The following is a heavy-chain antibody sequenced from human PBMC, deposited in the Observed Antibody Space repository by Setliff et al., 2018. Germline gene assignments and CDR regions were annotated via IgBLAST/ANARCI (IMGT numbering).Heavy chain of an antibody. CDR3: ARAEYYYGSGSFHPYYMDV. V-gene: IGHV4-39*07. J-gene: IGHJ6*03. D-gene: IGHD3-10*01. CDR1: GGSISSSSYY. CDR2: IYYSGST. Sequence: SETLSVTCTVSGGSISSSSYYWGWIRQPPGKGLEWIGSIYYSGSTYYNPSLRSRVTISVDTSKNQFSLKLSSVTAADTAVYYCARAEYYYGSGSFHPYYMDVWGQGTTVTVSS.